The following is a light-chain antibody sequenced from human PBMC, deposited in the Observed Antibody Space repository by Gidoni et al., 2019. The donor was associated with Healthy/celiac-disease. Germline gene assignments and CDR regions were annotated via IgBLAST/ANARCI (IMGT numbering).Light chain of an antibody. Sequence: EIASTQSPSTLSLSPVERATLSCRASQSVSSSYFAWYQQKPGQAPRLLIYGASSRATVIPDRFSGSGSGTDFTLTISRLEPEDFAVYYCQQYGSSPLTFXQXTKLEIK. CDR3: QQYGSSPLT. CDR2: GAS. CDR1: QSVSSSY. V-gene: IGKV3-20*01. J-gene: IGKJ2*01.